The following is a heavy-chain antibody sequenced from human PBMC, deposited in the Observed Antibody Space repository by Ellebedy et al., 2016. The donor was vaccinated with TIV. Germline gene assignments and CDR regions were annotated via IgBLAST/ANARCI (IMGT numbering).Heavy chain of an antibody. V-gene: IGHV4-59*12. D-gene: IGHD2-2*01. J-gene: IGHJ3*02. CDR2: IYYSGST. Sequence: SETLSLTXTVSGGSISSYYWSWIRQPPGKGLEWIGYIYYSGSTNYNPSLKSRVTISVDTSKNQFSLKLSSVTAADTAVYYCAGIVVVPAAKGDAFDIWGQGTMVTVSS. CDR1: GGSISSYY. CDR3: AGIVVVPAAKGDAFDI.